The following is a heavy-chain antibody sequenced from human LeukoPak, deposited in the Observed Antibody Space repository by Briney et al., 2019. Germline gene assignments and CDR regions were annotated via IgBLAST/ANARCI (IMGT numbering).Heavy chain of an antibody. CDR2: ISYDGSNK. J-gene: IGHJ4*02. D-gene: IGHD3-10*01. Sequence: GGSLRLSCAASGFTFSSYAMHWVRQAPGKGLEWVAVISYDGSNKYYADSVKGRFTIPRDNSKNTLYLQMNSLRAEDTAVYYCARDLWFGEPQYYFDYWGQGTLVTVSS. CDR3: ARDLWFGEPQYYFDY. CDR1: GFTFSSYA. V-gene: IGHV3-30*04.